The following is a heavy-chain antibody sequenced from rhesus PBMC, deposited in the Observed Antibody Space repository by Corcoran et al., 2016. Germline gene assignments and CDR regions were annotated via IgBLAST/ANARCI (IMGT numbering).Heavy chain of an antibody. J-gene: IGHJ3*01. CDR2: IYGSGGGT. Sequence: QVQLQESGPGLVKPSETLSLTCAVSGGSISDDYYWSWIRQPPGKGLEWIGYIYGSGGGTNYNPSLKNRVIISIDTSNNQFSLNLSSVTAADTAVYYCARDLGSGSYYNHDAFDFWGQGLRVTVSS. V-gene: IGHV4-106*01. CDR1: GGSISDDYY. CDR3: ARDLGSGSYYNHDAFDF. D-gene: IGHD3-16*01.